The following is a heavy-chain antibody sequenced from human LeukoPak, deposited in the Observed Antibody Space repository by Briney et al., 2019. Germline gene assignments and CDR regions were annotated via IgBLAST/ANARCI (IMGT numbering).Heavy chain of an antibody. CDR2: INPNSGGT. Sequence: ASVTVSCKASGYTFTVYYMHWVRQAPGQGLEWMGWINPNSGGTNYAQKFQGRVTMTRDTSISTAYMELSRLRSDDTAVYYCARPYGDYDDNWFDPWGQGTLVTVSS. CDR1: GYTFTVYY. J-gene: IGHJ5*02. D-gene: IGHD4-17*01. V-gene: IGHV1-2*02. CDR3: ARPYGDYDDNWFDP.